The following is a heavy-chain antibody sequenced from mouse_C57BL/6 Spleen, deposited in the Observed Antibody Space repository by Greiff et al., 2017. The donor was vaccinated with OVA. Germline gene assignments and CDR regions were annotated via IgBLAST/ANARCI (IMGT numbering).Heavy chain of an antibody. V-gene: IGHV1-15*01. J-gene: IGHJ1*03. CDR3: TREGRFDV. Sequence: VQLQQSGAELVRPGASVTLSCKASGYTFTDYEMHWVKQTPVHGLEWIGAIDPETGGTAYTQKFKGKAILTADKSSSTAYVELRSLTSEDSAVYYCTREGRFDVWGTGTTVTVSS. CDR2: IDPETGGT. CDR1: GYTFTDYE.